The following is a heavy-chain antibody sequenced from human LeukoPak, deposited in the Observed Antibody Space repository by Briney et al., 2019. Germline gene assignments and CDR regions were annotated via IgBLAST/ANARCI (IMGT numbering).Heavy chain of an antibody. CDR2: ISYGGSNK. CDR3: ANGYCTNGICYPYYYYYMDV. D-gene: IGHD2-8*01. Sequence: GGSLRLSCAAPGFTFSSYDMHWVRQAPGKGLEWVAVISYGGSNKYYADSVKGRFTISRDNSKNTLYLQMNSLRAEDTAVYYCANGYCTNGICYPYYYYYMDVWGKGTTVTVSS. CDR1: GFTFSSYD. V-gene: IGHV3-30*18. J-gene: IGHJ6*03.